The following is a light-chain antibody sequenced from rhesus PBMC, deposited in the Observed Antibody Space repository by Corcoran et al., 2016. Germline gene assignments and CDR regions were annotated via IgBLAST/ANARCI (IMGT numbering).Light chain of an antibody. J-gene: IGKJ3*01. CDR2: EAS. Sequence: DIQMTQSPSSLSASVGDRVTITCRASENVNNYLNWYQQKPGKAPKLLLYEASSLQSGIPSRFSGSGAGTDFTLTISSLQSEDFATYYCQHYYSTPFTFGPGTKLDIK. CDR1: ENVNNY. V-gene: IGKV1-74*01. CDR3: QHYYSTPFT.